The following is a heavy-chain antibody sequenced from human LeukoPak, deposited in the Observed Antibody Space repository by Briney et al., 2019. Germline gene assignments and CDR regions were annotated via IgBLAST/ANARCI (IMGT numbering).Heavy chain of an antibody. CDR1: GYSISSGYH. CDR2: ISHSGST. CDR3: ARDNGADYDFWSGLSGVANYDAFDI. V-gene: IGHV4-38-2*02. D-gene: IGHD3-3*01. Sequence: PSETLSLTCAVSGYSISSGYHWGWIRQPPGKGLEWIGSISHSGSTYYNPSLKSRVTISVDTSKNQFSLKLSSVTAADTAVYYCARDNGADYDFWSGLSGVANYDAFDIWGQGTMVTVSS. J-gene: IGHJ3*02.